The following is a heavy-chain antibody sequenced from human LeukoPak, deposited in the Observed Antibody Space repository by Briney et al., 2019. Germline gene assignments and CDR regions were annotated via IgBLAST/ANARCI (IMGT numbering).Heavy chain of an antibody. CDR2: IYYSGST. CDR3: ARDYIGDNWNQASYFDY. Sequence: PSETLSLTCTVSGGSISSSSYYWGWIRQPPGKGLEWIGSIYYSGSTYYNPSLKSRVTISADTSKYQFSLRLSSVTAADTAVYYCARDYIGDNWNQASYFDYWGQGTLVTVSS. J-gene: IGHJ4*02. CDR1: GGSISSSSYY. V-gene: IGHV4-39*07. D-gene: IGHD1-20*01.